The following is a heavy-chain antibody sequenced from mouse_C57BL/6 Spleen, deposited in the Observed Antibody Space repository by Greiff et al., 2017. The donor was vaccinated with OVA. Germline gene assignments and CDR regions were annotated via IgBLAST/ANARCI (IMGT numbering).Heavy chain of an antibody. CDR2: IYPGNSDT. D-gene: IGHD1-1*01. Sequence: EVQLQQSGTVLARPGASVKMSCKTSGYTFTSYWMHWVKQRPGQGLEWIGAIYPGNSDTSYNQKFKGKAKLTAVTSASTAYMELSSLTNEDSAVYYCTRGDYGSSYGYVDDWGTGTTVTVSS. V-gene: IGHV1-5*01. J-gene: IGHJ1*03. CDR3: TRGDYGSSYGYVDD. CDR1: GYTFTSYW.